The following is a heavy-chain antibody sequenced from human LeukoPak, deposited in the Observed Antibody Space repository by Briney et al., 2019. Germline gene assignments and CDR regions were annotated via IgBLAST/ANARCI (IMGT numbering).Heavy chain of an antibody. J-gene: IGHJ4*02. V-gene: IGHV4-39*07. CDR1: GGSISSSSYY. D-gene: IGHD6-19*01. Sequence: TPSETLSLTCTVSGGSISSSSYYWGWIRQPPGKGLEWIGSIYYSGSTYYNPSLKSRVTISVDTSKNQFSLKLSSVTAADTAVYYCARVRQWLGLYYFDYWGQGTLVTVSS. CDR2: IYYSGST. CDR3: ARVRQWLGLYYFDY.